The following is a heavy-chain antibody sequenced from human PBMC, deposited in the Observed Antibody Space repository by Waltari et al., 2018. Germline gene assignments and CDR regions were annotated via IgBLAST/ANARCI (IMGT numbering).Heavy chain of an antibody. J-gene: IGHJ4*02. D-gene: IGHD6-13*01. V-gene: IGHV1-3*01. CDR2: INAGNGNT. Sequence: QVQLVQSGAEVKKPGALVNVSCKASGYTFTSYAMHWVRRAAGQRLEWMGWINAGNGNTKYSQKFQGRGTITRDTAASTAYMELSSLRSEDTAVYYCARGAQASSWYLDYWGQGTLVTVSS. CDR1: GYTFTSYA. CDR3: ARGAQASSWYLDY.